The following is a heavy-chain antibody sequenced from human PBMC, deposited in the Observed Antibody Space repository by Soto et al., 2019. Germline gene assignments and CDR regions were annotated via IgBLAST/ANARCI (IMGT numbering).Heavy chain of an antibody. J-gene: IGHJ3*02. D-gene: IGHD1-26*01. CDR2: IIPIFGTA. CDR3: ARASYSGSYYILDAFDI. CDR1: GGTFSSYA. V-gene: IGHV1-69*06. Sequence: SVKVSCKASGGTFSSYAISWVRQAPGQGLEWMGGIIPIFGTANYAQKFQGRVTITADKSTSKAYMELSSLRSEDTAMYYCARASYSGSYYILDAFDIWGQGTMVTVSS.